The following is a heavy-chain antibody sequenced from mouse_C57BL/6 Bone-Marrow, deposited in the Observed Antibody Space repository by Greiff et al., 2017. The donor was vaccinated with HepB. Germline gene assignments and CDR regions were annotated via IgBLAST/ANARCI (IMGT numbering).Heavy chain of an antibody. V-gene: IGHV5-9*01. Sequence: EVMLVESGGGLVQPGGSLKLSCAASGFTFSSYTMSWVRQTPEKRLEWVATISGGGGNTYYPDSVKGRFTISRDNAKNTLYLQMSSLRSEDTALYYCARPHHDYLYDMDYWGQGTSVTVSS. J-gene: IGHJ4*01. CDR2: ISGGGGNT. D-gene: IGHD5-5*01. CDR1: GFTFSSYT. CDR3: ARPHHDYLYDMDY.